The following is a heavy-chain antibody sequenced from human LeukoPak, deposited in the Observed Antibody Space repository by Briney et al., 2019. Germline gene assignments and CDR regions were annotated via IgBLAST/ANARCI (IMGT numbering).Heavy chain of an antibody. CDR3: ATSHGSQLPYDAFDI. CDR1: GFTFSSYA. D-gene: IGHD2-15*01. V-gene: IGHV3-23*01. CDR2: ICGSGGST. Sequence: GGSLRLSCAASGFTFSSYAMSWLPQAPGQGLEWVSTICGSGGSTYYADSVKGRFTVSRYSSKNTLYLQMNSLRAEDTAVYYCATSHGSQLPYDAFDIWGQGTMVTVSS. J-gene: IGHJ3*02.